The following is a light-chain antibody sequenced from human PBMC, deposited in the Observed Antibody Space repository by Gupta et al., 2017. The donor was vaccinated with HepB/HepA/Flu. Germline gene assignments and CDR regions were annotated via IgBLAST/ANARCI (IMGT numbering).Light chain of an antibody. CDR2: DTS. J-gene: IGLJ3*02. V-gene: IGLV7-46*01. CDR1: TGTVTSGHY. CDR3: LLSYSYFRV. Sequence: QVVVPQEPSLTVSPGGTVTLTCGSTTGTVTSGHYPYWIQQKPGQAPRTLIYDTSSKHSWTPARFSGSLLGGKAALTLSGAQPEDEADYYCLLSYSYFRVFGGGTKLTVL.